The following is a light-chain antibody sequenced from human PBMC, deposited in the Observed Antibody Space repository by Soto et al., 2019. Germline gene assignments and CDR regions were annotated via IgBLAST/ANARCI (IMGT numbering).Light chain of an antibody. CDR3: CLDAGSSAPTVT. Sequence: QSVLTQPASVSGSPGQSITISCTGTSSDVGSYNLVSWYQQHPGKAPKLMIFYGSKRPAGVSNRFSGPRSGNTASLTISWRRAEDEDAYYCCLDAGSSAPTVTFGGGTKVTVL. J-gene: IGLJ2*01. CDR1: SSDVGSYNL. CDR2: YGS. V-gene: IGLV2-23*01.